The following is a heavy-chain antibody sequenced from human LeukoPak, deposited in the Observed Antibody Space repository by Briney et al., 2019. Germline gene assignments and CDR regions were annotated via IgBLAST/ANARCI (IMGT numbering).Heavy chain of an antibody. CDR3: AKDRNSGSYEGGEDFDY. CDR2: ISHDGNNE. Sequence: GGSLRLSCAASGFTFNNYGLHWVRQAPGKGLEWVTLISHDGNNEYYADSVKGRFATSRDDSKNTLYLQMNSLRAEDTAVYYCAKDRNSGSYEGGEDFDYWGQGTLVTVSS. CDR1: GFTFNNYG. J-gene: IGHJ4*02. V-gene: IGHV3-30*18. D-gene: IGHD1-26*01.